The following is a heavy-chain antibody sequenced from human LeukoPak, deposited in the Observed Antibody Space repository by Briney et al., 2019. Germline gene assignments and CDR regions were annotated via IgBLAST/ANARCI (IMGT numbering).Heavy chain of an antibody. CDR2: ISSSGTTI. D-gene: IGHD3-22*01. CDR1: GFTFSSYT. V-gene: IGHV3-48*04. Sequence: SGGSLRLSCAASGFTFSSYTMHWVRQAPGKGLEWVSYISSSGTTIYYADSVKGRFTISRDNAKNSLYLQMNSLRAEDTALYYCASKDSSGYYWPTYFHYWGQGTLVTVSS. J-gene: IGHJ4*02. CDR3: ASKDSSGYYWPTYFHY.